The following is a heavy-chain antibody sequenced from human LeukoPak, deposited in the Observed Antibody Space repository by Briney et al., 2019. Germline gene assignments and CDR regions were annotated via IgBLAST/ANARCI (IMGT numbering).Heavy chain of an antibody. J-gene: IGHJ5*02. CDR2: IYYSGST. D-gene: IGHD1-7*01. Sequence: SETLSLTCTVSGGSISSSSYYWGWIRQPPGKGLEWIGSIYYSGSTYYNPSLKSRVTISVDTSENQFSLKLSSVTAADTAVYYCARPITGTTKSFDPWGQGTLVTVSS. CDR3: ARPITGTTKSFDP. CDR1: GGSISSSSYY. V-gene: IGHV4-39*01.